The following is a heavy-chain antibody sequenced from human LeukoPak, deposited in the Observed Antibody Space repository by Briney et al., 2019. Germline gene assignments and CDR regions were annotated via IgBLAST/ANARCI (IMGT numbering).Heavy chain of an antibody. D-gene: IGHD6-13*01. CDR1: GFTFSSYG. Sequence: GGSLRLSCAASGFTFSSYGMHWVRQAPGKGLEWVAVISYDGSNKYYADSVEGRFTISRDNSKNTLYLQMNSLRAEDTAVYYCAKGSGYSSSWYHSLDYWGQGTLVTVSS. CDR3: AKGSGYSSSWYHSLDY. V-gene: IGHV3-30*18. CDR2: ISYDGSNK. J-gene: IGHJ4*02.